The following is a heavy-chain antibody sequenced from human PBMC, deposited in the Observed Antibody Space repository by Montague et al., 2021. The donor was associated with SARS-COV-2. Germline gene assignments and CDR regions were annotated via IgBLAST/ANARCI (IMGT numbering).Heavy chain of an antibody. CDR1: GGSIITGSNFY. J-gene: IGHJ5*02. CDR3: ARDYYDSTGLNWFDP. Sequence: TLSLTCAVSGGSIITGSNFYWGRIRQSAGKGLEWIGRIHSSGGTNYNPSLKSRLTLSVDSSANQFSLKLTSVTAADTAVYYCARDYYDSTGLNWFDPWGQGLLVTVSS. CDR2: IHSSGGT. V-gene: IGHV4-61*02. D-gene: IGHD3-22*01.